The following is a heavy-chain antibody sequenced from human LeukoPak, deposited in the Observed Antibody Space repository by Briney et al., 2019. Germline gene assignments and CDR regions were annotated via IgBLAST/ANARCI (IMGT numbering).Heavy chain of an antibody. Sequence: GGSLRLSCAASGFTFSSYWMTWVRQAPGKGLEWVANIKPDGSEKYSVDSVKGRFTISRDNAKNSLYMQMNSLRAEDTAVYYCARVMSASVWRTYGSYYYYYYMDVWGKGTTVTVSS. CDR3: ARVMSASVWRTYGSYYYYYYMDV. CDR1: GFTFSSYW. J-gene: IGHJ6*03. D-gene: IGHD3-16*01. V-gene: IGHV3-7*01. CDR2: IKPDGSEK.